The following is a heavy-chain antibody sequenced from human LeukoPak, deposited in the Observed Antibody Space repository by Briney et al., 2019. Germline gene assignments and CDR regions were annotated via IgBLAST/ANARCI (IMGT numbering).Heavy chain of an antibody. Sequence: GGSLRLSCAASGFTFSSYAMSWVRQAPGKGLEWVSAISGSGGSTYYADSVKGRFTISRDNAKNSLYLQMNSLRAEDTAVYYCARELAARPRSLYYYGMDVWGQGTTVTVSS. J-gene: IGHJ6*02. V-gene: IGHV3-23*01. CDR3: ARELAARPRSLYYYGMDV. CDR2: ISGSGGST. D-gene: IGHD6-6*01. CDR1: GFTFSSYA.